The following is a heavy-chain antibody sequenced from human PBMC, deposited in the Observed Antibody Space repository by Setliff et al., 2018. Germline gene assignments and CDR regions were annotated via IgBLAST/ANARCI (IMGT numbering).Heavy chain of an antibody. Sequence: SVKVSCKASGGIFNSFSITWVRQAPGQGLEWMGRIIPLFETTNYVEKFQGRVTFTADKSTSTAYMELSRLTSEDTAVYYCALEYSNSSPTVYYYMDVWGKGTTVTVSS. J-gene: IGHJ6*03. V-gene: IGHV1-69*06. CDR1: GGIFNSFS. CDR2: IIPLFETT. D-gene: IGHD6-6*01. CDR3: ALEYSNSSPTVYYYMDV.